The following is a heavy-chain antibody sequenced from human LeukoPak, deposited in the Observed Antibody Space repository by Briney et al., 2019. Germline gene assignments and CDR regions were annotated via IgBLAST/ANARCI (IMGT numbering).Heavy chain of an antibody. D-gene: IGHD5-12*01. J-gene: IGHJ4*02. CDR1: GFTFSSYS. V-gene: IGHV3-21*06. CDR3: AREMGLNIVATFGY. CDR2: ISSTGSYI. Sequence: PGGSLRLSCEASGFTFSSYSMNWVRQAPGKGLEWVSSISSTGSYIYSIDSVKGRFTISRDNAKNSLYLQMNSLRAEDTAVYYCAREMGLNIVATFGYWGQGTLVTVSS.